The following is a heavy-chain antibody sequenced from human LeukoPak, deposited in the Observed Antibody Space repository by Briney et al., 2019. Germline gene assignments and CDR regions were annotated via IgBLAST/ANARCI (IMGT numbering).Heavy chain of an antibody. J-gene: IGHJ4*02. Sequence: GGPLRLSCAASGFTFSSYAMHWVRQAPGKGLEWVAVISYDGSNKYYAHSVKGRFTISRDNSKNTLYLQMNSLRAEDTAVYYCARELIYFDYWGQGTLVTVAS. CDR1: GFTFSSYA. V-gene: IGHV3-30*04. CDR3: ARELIYFDY. CDR2: ISYDGSNK. D-gene: IGHD2-8*01.